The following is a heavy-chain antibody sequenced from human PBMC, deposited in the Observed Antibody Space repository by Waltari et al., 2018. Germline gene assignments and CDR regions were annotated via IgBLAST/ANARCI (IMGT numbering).Heavy chain of an antibody. Sequence: QVQLVQSGAEVKKPGSSVKVSCKASGGTFSSYTISWVRQAPGQGLEWMGRIIPILGIANDAQKFQGRVTITADKSTSTAYMELSSLRSEDTAVYYCARGWTIAAAGTNYWGQGTLVTVSS. V-gene: IGHV1-69*02. CDR3: ARGWTIAAAGTNY. CDR1: GGTFSSYT. CDR2: IIPILGIA. J-gene: IGHJ4*02. D-gene: IGHD6-13*01.